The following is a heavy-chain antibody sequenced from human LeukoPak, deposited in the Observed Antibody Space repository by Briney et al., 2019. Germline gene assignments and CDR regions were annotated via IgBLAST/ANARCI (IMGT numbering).Heavy chain of an antibody. Sequence: PGGSLRLSCAASGCTFSHHSMNGVRQAPGKGLEWVSSISSSSSYIYYADSVKGRFTISRDNAKNSLYLQMNSLRAEDTAVYYCARDGRCSDTSCYPVAASWGQGTLVTVSS. V-gene: IGHV3-21*01. CDR3: ARDGRCSDTSCYPVAAS. J-gene: IGHJ5*02. CDR1: GCTFSHHS. CDR2: ISSSSSYI. D-gene: IGHD2-2*01.